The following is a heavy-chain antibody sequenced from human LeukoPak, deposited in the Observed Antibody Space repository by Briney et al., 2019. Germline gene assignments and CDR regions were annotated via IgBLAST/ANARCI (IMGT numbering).Heavy chain of an antibody. J-gene: IGHJ6*03. Sequence: ASVKVSCKASGYTFTSYYMHWVRQAPGQGLEWMGIINPSGGSSNSAQKLQARVTMTRDMSTSTVYMELRSLRSEDTAVYYCARVPQWLPYYMDVWGKGTTVTVSS. CDR1: GYTFTSYY. D-gene: IGHD3-22*01. CDR2: INPSGGSS. CDR3: ARVPQWLPYYMDV. V-gene: IGHV1-46*01.